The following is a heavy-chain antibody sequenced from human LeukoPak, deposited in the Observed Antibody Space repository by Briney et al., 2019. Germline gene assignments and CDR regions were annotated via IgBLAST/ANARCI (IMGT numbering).Heavy chain of an antibody. D-gene: IGHD1-1*01. CDR2: IYYSGST. V-gene: IGHV4-39*07. Sequence: SETLSLTCTVSGGSISSSSYYWGWIRQPPGKGLERIGSIYYSGSTYYNPSLKSRVTISVDTSKNQFSLKLSSVTAADTAVYYCARDESTRLDYWGQGTLVTVSS. CDR3: ARDESTRLDY. CDR1: GGSISSSSYY. J-gene: IGHJ4*02.